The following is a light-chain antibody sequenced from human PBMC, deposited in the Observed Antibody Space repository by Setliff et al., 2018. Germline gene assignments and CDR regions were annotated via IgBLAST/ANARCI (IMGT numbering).Light chain of an antibody. J-gene: IGLJ1*01. Sequence: QSVLTQPPSVSGAPGQRVTISCTGSRSNIGAGHAVQWYQQFPGTAPKLLIFNNINRPSGVPDRFSGSKSGTSASLAITGLQAEDEADYYCQSYDNSLSGSGLFGTGTKVTVL. CDR1: RSNIGAGHA. V-gene: IGLV1-40*01. CDR3: QSYDNSLSGSGL. CDR2: NNI.